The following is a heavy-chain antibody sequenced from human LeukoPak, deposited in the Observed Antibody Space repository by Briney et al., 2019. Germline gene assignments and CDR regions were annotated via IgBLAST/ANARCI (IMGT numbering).Heavy chain of an antibody. J-gene: IGHJ4*02. CDR1: GGSISSGNY. CDR3: AKGYCRGNSCYDDRGAFDY. V-gene: IGHV4-38-2*02. Sequence: SETLSLTCTVSGGSISSGNYWGWIRLPPGKGLQWMGGIYHSGSTYYNPSLKSRVTISVDTSKNQFSLKLSSVTAADTAVYYCAKGYCRGNSCYDDRGAFDYWGQGTLVTVSS. CDR2: IYHSGST. D-gene: IGHD2-2*01.